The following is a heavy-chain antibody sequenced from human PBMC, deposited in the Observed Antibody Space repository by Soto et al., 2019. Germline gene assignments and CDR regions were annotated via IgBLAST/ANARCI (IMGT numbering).Heavy chain of an antibody. J-gene: IGHJ1*01. Sequence: QITLKESGPTLVKPRQTLTLTCTFSWFSLSTSGVAVGWIRQPPGKALEWLALIYWDNDKRYSPSLKSRLNITKDTSQNQVVLIMTDLDPVDTATYYCTHRSSRYFHNWGQGTLVTIST. CDR1: WFSLSTSGVA. CDR2: IYWDNDK. CDR3: THRSSRYFHN. V-gene: IGHV2-5*02.